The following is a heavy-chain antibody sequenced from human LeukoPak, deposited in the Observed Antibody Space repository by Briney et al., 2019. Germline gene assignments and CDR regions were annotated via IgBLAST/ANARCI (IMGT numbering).Heavy chain of an antibody. CDR3: AKGNGGYYYYLDV. CDR1: GFTFSSYG. V-gene: IGHV3-33*06. CDR2: IWYDGSNK. J-gene: IGHJ6*03. Sequence: PGGSLRLSCAASGFTFSSYGTHWVRQAPGKGLEWVAVIWYDGSNKYYANSVKGRFTISRDNSQNALYLQVSSLRAEDTAVYYCAKGNGGYYYYLDVWGKGTTVTVSS. D-gene: IGHD1-1*01.